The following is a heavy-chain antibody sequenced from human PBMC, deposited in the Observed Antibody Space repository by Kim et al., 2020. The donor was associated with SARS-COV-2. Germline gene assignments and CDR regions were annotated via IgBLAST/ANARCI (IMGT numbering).Heavy chain of an antibody. V-gene: IGHV3-30-3*01. CDR2: ISPGGSKT. J-gene: IGHJ5*02. Sequence: GGSLRLSCAASGFTFSSYSMHWVRQPPGKGLEWVAFISPGGSKTYYADSVKGRFTISRDNTKNMVYLQMNSLRDEATTVYYCAREWGSWGQGTLVTVSS. CDR3: AREWGS. CDR1: GFTFSSYS. D-gene: IGHD3-16*01.